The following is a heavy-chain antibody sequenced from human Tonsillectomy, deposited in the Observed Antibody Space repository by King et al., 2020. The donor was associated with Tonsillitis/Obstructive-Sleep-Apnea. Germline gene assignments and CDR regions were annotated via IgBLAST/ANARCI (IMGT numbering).Heavy chain of an antibody. CDR2: ISSSGSFT. CDR1: GFTFRDYY. J-gene: IGHJ6*03. Sequence: VQLVESGGGLVKPGGSLRLSCAASGFTFRDYYLSWIRQAPGTGLEWISYISSSGSFTNYADFVKGRFTISRDNAREALYLQMNSLRADDTAIYYCARHSTVTTWGFYYYMDVWGKGTTVTVSS. V-gene: IGHV3-11*05. D-gene: IGHD4-17*01. CDR3: ARHSTVTTWGFYYYMDV.